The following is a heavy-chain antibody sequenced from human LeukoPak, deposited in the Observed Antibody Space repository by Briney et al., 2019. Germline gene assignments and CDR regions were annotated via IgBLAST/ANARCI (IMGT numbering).Heavy chain of an antibody. CDR1: GYTFTGYY. CDR2: INPNSGGT. V-gene: IGHV1-2*02. CDR3: ARDWIAVAGTGKVY. Sequence: ASVKVSCKASGYTFTGYYMHWVRQAPGQGLEWMGWINPNSGGTNYAQKFQGRVTMTRDTSISTAYMELSRLRSDDTAVYYCARDWIAVAGTGKVYWGQGTLVTVSS. D-gene: IGHD6-19*01. J-gene: IGHJ4*02.